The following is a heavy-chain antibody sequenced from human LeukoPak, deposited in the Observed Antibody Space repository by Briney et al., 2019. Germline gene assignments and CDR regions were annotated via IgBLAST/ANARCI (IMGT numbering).Heavy chain of an antibody. CDR2: INHSGST. D-gene: IGHD6-13*01. Sequence: SETLSLTCAVYGGSFSGYYWSWIRQPPGKGLEWIGEINHSGSTNYNPSLKSRVTISVDTSKNQFSLKLSSVTAADTAVYYCARAGYTRDIDYWGQGTLVTVSS. J-gene: IGHJ4*02. CDR1: GGSFSGYY. V-gene: IGHV4-34*01. CDR3: ARAGYTRDIDY.